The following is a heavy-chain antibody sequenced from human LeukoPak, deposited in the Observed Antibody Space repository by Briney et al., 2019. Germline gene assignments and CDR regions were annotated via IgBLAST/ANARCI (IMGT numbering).Heavy chain of an antibody. CDR3: ARLVWDTTMADGDIDS. Sequence: GGSLRLSCAASGFTFSSYSMNWVRQAPGKGLEWVSSISSASTYIHYADSVKGRFTISRDNAKNSLYLQMNSLRAEDTAMYYCARLVWDTTMADGDIDSWGQGTLLIVSS. V-gene: IGHV3-21*01. D-gene: IGHD5-18*01. J-gene: IGHJ4*02. CDR1: GFTFSSYS. CDR2: ISSASTYI.